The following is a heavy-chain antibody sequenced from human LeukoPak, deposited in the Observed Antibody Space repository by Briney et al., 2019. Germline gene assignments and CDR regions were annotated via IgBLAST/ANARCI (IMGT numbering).Heavy chain of an antibody. Sequence: PGGSLRLSCAAFGFTFSSYGMHWVRRAPGKGLEWVAVISYDGSNKYYADSVKSRFTISRDNSKNTLFLQMNSLRAEDTAVYYCAREVVVAATRYMDVWGKGTTVTVSS. J-gene: IGHJ6*03. V-gene: IGHV3-30*03. D-gene: IGHD2-15*01. CDR2: ISYDGSNK. CDR3: AREVVVAATRYMDV. CDR1: GFTFSSYG.